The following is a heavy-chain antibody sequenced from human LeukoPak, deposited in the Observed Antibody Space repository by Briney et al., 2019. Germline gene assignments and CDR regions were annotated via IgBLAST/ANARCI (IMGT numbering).Heavy chain of an antibody. V-gene: IGHV4-59*12. CDR3: ARGAPPQN. CDR2: VYYTGAS. Sequence: SETLSLACTVSGGSISSFYWSWIRQPPGKGLEWIGSVYYTGASYYNPSLKSRVTISIDTSKNHFSLNLTSVTAADTAVYYCARGAPPQNWGQGALVTVSS. J-gene: IGHJ4*02. CDR1: GGSISSFY.